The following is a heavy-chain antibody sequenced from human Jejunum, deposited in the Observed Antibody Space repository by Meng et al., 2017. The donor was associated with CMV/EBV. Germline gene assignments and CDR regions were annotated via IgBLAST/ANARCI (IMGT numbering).Heavy chain of an antibody. Sequence: GFTFSLCEMSWVRQAPGKGLGWLSYISGSSTYIYHADSVKGRFTISRDNAKNSVYLQMNGLRAEDAAVYYCARAIDYGDPNWFDTWGQGTLVTVSS. D-gene: IGHD4-17*01. J-gene: IGHJ5*02. V-gene: IGHV3-21*01. CDR3: ARAIDYGDPNWFDT. CDR2: ISGSSTYI. CDR1: GFTFSLCE.